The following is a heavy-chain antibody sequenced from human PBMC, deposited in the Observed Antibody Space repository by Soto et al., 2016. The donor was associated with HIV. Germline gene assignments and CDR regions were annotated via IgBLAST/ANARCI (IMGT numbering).Heavy chain of an antibody. CDR3: TRDSGTYNWLDP. J-gene: IGHJ5*02. CDR1: GFIFSDCA. V-gene: IGHV3-73*01. Sequence: EVQLVESGGGLVQPGGSLKLSCAVSGFIFSDCAIHWVHQASGKGLEWVGVVRTKAANTATEYAASVKGRFTISRDDSENTAYLQMNNLKTEDTAMYYCTRDSGTYNWLDPWGQGTLVTVSS. CDR2: VRTKAANTAT. D-gene: IGHD1-26*01.